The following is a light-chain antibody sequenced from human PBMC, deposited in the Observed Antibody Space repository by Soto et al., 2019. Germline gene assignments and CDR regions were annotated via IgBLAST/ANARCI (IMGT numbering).Light chain of an antibody. CDR2: GAS. J-gene: IGKJ1*01. CDR1: QSVSSGY. Sequence: EIVLTQSPGTRSLSPGERATLSCRASQSVSSGYLAWYQQKPGQAPRLLIYGASSRATGIPGRFSGSGSGTDFTLTISRLEPEDFAVYYCQQYGSSQWTFGQGTKVDI. V-gene: IGKV3-20*01. CDR3: QQYGSSQWT.